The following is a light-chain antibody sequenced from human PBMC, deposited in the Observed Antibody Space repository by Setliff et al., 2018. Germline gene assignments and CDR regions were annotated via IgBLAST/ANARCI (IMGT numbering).Light chain of an antibody. J-gene: IGLJ1*01. CDR3: CSYTGTSTPYA. CDR2: EVS. Sequence: QSALTQPASVSGSPGQSITISCTGTSSDVGGYNYVSWYQQHPGKAPKPMIYEVSNRPSGVSNRFSGSKSGNTASLTISGLQAEDEADYYCCSYTGTSTPYAFGTGTKV. V-gene: IGLV2-14*01. CDR1: SSDVGGYNY.